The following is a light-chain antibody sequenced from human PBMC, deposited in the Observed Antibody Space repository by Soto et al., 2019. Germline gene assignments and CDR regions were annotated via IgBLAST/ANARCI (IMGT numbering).Light chain of an antibody. CDR1: QGIDTW. V-gene: IGKV1-12*01. Sequence: DIQMTQSPSSVSASVGDRVTITCRASQGIDTWLAWYQRKPGKAPKLLIYTASSLQIGVPSRFSGSGSGTDFTLTISSLQPEDFATYYCQQTNSFPLTFGPGTKVDV. J-gene: IGKJ3*01. CDR3: QQTNSFPLT. CDR2: TAS.